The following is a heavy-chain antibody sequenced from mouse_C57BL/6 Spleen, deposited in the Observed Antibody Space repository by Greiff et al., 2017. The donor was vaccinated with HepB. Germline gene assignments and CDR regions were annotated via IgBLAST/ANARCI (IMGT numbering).Heavy chain of an antibody. CDR3: ARVGLRRYYAMDY. J-gene: IGHJ4*01. Sequence: DVHLVESGGGLVKPGGSLKLSCAASGFTFSDYGMHWVRQAPEKGLEWVAYISSGSSTIYYADTVKGRFTISRDNAKNTLFLQMTSLRSEDTAMYYCARVGLRRYYAMDYWGQGTSVTVSS. V-gene: IGHV5-17*01. CDR1: GFTFSDYG. D-gene: IGHD2-4*01. CDR2: ISSGSSTI.